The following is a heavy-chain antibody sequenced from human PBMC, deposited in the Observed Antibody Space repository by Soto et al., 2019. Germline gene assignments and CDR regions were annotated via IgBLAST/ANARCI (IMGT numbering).Heavy chain of an antibody. CDR2: IYRSGST. V-gene: IGHV4-4*02. Sequence: SETLSLTCAVSGGSISSNHWWSWVRQPPGKGLEWIGEIYRSGSTNYNPSLTSRVTISVDKSKNEFSLKLGSVTAADTAMYYCARAGDYPLTGAFDVWGHGTMVTVSS. CDR3: ARAGDYPLTGAFDV. CDR1: GGSISSNHW. J-gene: IGHJ3*01. D-gene: IGHD4-17*01.